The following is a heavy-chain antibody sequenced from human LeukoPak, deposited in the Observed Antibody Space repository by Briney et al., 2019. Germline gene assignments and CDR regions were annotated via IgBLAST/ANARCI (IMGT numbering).Heavy chain of an antibody. CDR3: AKNLGPFDV. D-gene: IGHD3-16*01. Sequence: GGSLRLSCAASGFTFNDFAMTWVRQAPGKGLEWVSSIGDAGTYYADSVKGRFTVSRDNSKNMLYLQLNSLRAGDTAMYYCAKNLGPFDVRGQGTMVTVSS. CDR1: GFTFNDFA. CDR2: IGDAGT. J-gene: IGHJ3*01. V-gene: IGHV3-23*01.